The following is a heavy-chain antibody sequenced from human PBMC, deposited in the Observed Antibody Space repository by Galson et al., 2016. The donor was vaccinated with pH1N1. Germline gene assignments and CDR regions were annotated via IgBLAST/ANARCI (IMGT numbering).Heavy chain of an antibody. J-gene: IGHJ4*02. D-gene: IGHD4-11*01. CDR2: IKPTGGDT. CDR1: GYSFTDYY. CDR3: ARAPYSNYHYYYFDF. V-gene: IGHV1-46*01. Sequence: SVKVSCKASGYSFTDYYVHWIRQAPGQGLEWMAIIKPTGGDTTYAQNFQGRVFVTRDTSTSTVYMEVTSLRSEDTAVYYCARAPYSNYHYYYFDFWGQGTLVTVFS.